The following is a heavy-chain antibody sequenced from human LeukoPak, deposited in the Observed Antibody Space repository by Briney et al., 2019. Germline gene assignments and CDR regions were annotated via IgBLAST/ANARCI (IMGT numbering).Heavy chain of an antibody. CDR3: ARTPCSSTSCYPYYYYYYMDV. CDR1: GGSINSYF. D-gene: IGHD2-2*01. Sequence: PSETLSLTCTVSGGSINSYFWTWIRQPAGKGLEWIGRIYTGGSTNYNPSLKSRVTISVDTSKNQFSLKLSSVTAADTAVYYCARTPCSSTSCYPYYYYYYMDVWGKGTTVTVSS. V-gene: IGHV4-4*07. J-gene: IGHJ6*03. CDR2: IYTGGST.